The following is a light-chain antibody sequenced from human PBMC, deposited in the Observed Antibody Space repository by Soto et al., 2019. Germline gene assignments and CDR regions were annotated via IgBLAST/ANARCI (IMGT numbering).Light chain of an antibody. Sequence: DIQMTQSPSTLSTPVGDRVPITCRASQGISNYLAWYQQKPGKVPKLLIYDASTLESGVPSRFSGSRSGTEFTLTISSLQPDDFATYYCQQYNSYSWTFGQGTKV. CDR2: DAS. J-gene: IGKJ1*01. CDR1: QGISNY. V-gene: IGKV1-5*01. CDR3: QQYNSYSWT.